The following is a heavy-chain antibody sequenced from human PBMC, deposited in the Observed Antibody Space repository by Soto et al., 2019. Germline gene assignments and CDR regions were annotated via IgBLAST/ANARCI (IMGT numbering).Heavy chain of an antibody. CDR3: TTAFLEWLTAFDY. CDR1: GFTFSNAW. V-gene: IGHV3-15*07. Sequence: EVQLVESGGGLVKPGGSLRLSCAASGFTFSNAWMNWVRHAPGKGLEWVGRIKSKTDGGTTDYAAPVKGRFTISRDDSKNTLYLQMNSLKTEDTAVYYCTTAFLEWLTAFDYWGQGTLVTVSS. CDR2: IKSKTDGGTT. J-gene: IGHJ4*02. D-gene: IGHD3-3*01.